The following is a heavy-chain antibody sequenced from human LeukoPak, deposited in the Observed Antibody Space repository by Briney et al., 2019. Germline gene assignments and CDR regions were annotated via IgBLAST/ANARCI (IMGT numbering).Heavy chain of an antibody. D-gene: IGHD2-2*01. CDR1: GFTFSSYA. CDR2: ISGSGGST. Sequence: PGGSLRLSCAASGFTFSSYAMSWVRQAPGKGLEWVSAISGSGGSTYYADSVKGRFTISRDNSKNTLYLQVNSLRAEDTAVYYCAKEGQGVPAAMAFDYWGQGTLVTVSS. J-gene: IGHJ4*02. CDR3: AKEGQGVPAAMAFDY. V-gene: IGHV3-23*01.